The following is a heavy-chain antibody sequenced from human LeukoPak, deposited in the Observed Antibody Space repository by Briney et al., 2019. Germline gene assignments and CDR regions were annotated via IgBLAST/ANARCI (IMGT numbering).Heavy chain of an antibody. J-gene: IGHJ4*02. CDR2: ISGSGGST. V-gene: IGHV3-23*01. CDR1: GFTFSSYA. Sequence: GGSLRLSCAASGFTFSSYAMSWVRQAPGKGLEWVSAISGSGGSTYYADSVKGRFTISRDNSKNTLYLQMNSLRAEDTAVYYCAKDRRGYNYYDSSGYSVKDYWGQGTLVTVSS. CDR3: AKDRRGYNYYDSSGYSVKDY. D-gene: IGHD3-22*01.